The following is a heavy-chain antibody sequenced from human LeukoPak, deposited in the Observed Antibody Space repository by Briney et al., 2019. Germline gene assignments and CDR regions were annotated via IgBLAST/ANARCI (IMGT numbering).Heavy chain of an antibody. V-gene: IGHV1-46*01. Sequence: GASVKVSCKASGYTFTYYYMHWMRQAPGQGLDWMGIINPSGGSTSYPQKLQGRVTMTTDTSTSTAYMELRRLRSDDTAVYYCASYEAAGEFDYWGQGTLVTVSS. CDR3: ASYEAAGEFDY. CDR2: INPSGGST. D-gene: IGHD6-13*01. J-gene: IGHJ4*02. CDR1: GYTFTYYY.